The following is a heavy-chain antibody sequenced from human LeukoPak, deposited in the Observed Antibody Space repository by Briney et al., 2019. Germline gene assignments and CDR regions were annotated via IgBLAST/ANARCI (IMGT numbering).Heavy chain of an antibody. V-gene: IGHV5-10-1*01. CDR2: IDPSDSYT. J-gene: IGHJ4*02. Sequence: RGESLKISCKCSGYSFTSYWISWVRQMHGKGLEWMGRIDPSDSYTNYSPSFQGHVTISADKSISTAYLQWSSLKASDTAMYYCARYRVVVAARIDRIVYWGQGTLVTVS. CDR3: ARYRVVVAARIDRIVY. D-gene: IGHD2-15*01. CDR1: GYSFTSYW.